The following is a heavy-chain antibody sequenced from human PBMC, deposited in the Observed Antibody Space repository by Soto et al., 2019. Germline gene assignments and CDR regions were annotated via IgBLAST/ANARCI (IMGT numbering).Heavy chain of an antibody. Sequence: ITLKESGPTLVKPTQTLTLTCTFSGFSLNTGGVGVGWVRQPRGKAMEWLALIYWDDDERYRPSLRSRLNITKGTINNQVVLTMTNMDPEDTATDYCVRNWRYYGGDYYYGMDAWGQGTTVTVSS. CDR1: GFSLNTGGVG. CDR3: VRNWRYYGGDYYYGMDA. J-gene: IGHJ6*02. CDR2: IYWDDDE. D-gene: IGHD3-10*01. V-gene: IGHV2-5*02.